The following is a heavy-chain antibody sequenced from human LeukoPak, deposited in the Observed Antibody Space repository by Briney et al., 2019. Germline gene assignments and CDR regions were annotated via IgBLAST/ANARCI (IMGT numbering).Heavy chain of an antibody. CDR3: ATHSDWRFDF. V-gene: IGHV3-7*01. Sequence: PGGSLRLSCTDSGFSLSMYWMSWVRQAPGKGLEWLASIKPDGSAAIYVDSMKGRFTISRDNAKNSLYLQMNSLTVEDTAVYYCATHSDWRFDFWGQGTLVTVSS. J-gene: IGHJ4*02. D-gene: IGHD6-19*01. CDR2: IKPDGSAA. CDR1: GFSLSMYW.